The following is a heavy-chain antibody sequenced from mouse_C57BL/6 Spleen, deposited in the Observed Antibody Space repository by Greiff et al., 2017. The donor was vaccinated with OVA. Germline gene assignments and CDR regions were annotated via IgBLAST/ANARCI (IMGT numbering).Heavy chain of an antibody. CDR1: GYTFTDYY. CDR2: INPNNGGT. V-gene: IGHV1-26*01. CDR3: ARYGKTTVVARWYLDV. Sequence: EVQLQQSGPELVKPGASVKISCKASGYTFTDYYMNWVKQSHGQSLEWIGDINPNNGGTSYNQKFKGKATLTVDKSSSTAYMELRSLTSEDSAVYYCARYGKTTVVARWYLDVWGTGTTVTVSS. J-gene: IGHJ1*03. D-gene: IGHD1-1*01.